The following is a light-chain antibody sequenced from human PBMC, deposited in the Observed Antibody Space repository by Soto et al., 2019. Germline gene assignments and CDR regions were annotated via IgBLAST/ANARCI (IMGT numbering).Light chain of an antibody. CDR2: WAS. J-gene: IGKJ1*01. V-gene: IGKV4-1*01. CDR1: QSVLYSSNNKNY. Sequence: DIVMTQSPDSLAVSLGERATINCKSSQSVLYSSNNKNYLAWYQQKPGQHPKLLIYWASTRESGVPDRFSGSGSGTDFALTISSLQAEDVAVYYCQQYYSTPRTFDQGTKVEIK. CDR3: QQYYSTPRT.